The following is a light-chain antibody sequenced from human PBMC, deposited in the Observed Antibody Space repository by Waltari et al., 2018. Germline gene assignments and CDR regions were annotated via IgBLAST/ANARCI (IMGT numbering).Light chain of an antibody. Sequence: QPVVTQSSPASASLGASVKLTCTLDSGPSSYAVAWYQLQAEKGPRFLMKINSDGSHSKGDEIADRFSGSSSGAERFLSISSVQSEDEADYYCQTWGTGFVIFGGGTKLTVL. CDR3: QTWGTGFVI. J-gene: IGLJ2*01. CDR2: INSDGSH. V-gene: IGLV4-69*02. CDR1: SGPSSYA.